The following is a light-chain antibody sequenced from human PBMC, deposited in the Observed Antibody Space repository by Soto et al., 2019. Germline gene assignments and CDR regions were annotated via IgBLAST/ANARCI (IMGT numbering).Light chain of an antibody. CDR2: DAS. CDR1: QDISTS. J-gene: IGKJ1*01. V-gene: IGKV1-33*01. CDR3: QQYNTYV. Sequence: DIQMTQSPSSLSASVGDRVTITCQASQDISTSLNWYQQKPGRAPKLLIYDASNLETGVPSWFSGSGSGTEFTLTISDLQPGDFATYFCQQYNTYVFGQGTKVDI.